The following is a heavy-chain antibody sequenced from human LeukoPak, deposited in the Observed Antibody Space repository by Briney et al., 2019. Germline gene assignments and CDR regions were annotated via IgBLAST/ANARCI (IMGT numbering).Heavy chain of an antibody. CDR3: ARDSRYSGASN. D-gene: IGHD1-26*01. J-gene: IGHJ4*02. CDR1: GFTFSDYY. Sequence: GGSLRLSCAASGFTFSDYYMSWIRQAPGKGLEWVSYISSSGDIISYADSVKGRFTISRDNAKNSLFLQMNSLRAEDTAVYYCARDSRYSGASNWGQGTLVTVSS. CDR2: ISSSGDII. V-gene: IGHV3-11*01.